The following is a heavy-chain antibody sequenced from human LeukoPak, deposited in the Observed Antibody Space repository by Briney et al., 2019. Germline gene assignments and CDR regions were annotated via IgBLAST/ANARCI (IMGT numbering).Heavy chain of an antibody. CDR1: GDSISSYY. Sequence: SETLSLTCTVSGDSISSYYWSWIRQPPGKGLEWIGYIYYSGSTNYNPSLKSRVTISVDTSKNQFSLKLSSVTAADTAVYYCARRYRRGYSYGPHQYYFDYWGQGTLVTVSS. V-gene: IGHV4-59*01. D-gene: IGHD5-18*01. CDR3: ARRYRRGYSYGPHQYYFDY. CDR2: IYYSGST. J-gene: IGHJ4*02.